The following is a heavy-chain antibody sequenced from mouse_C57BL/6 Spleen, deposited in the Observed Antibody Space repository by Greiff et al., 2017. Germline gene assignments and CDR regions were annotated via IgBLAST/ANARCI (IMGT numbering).Heavy chain of an antibody. V-gene: IGHV1-61*01. CDR2: IYPSDSET. Sequence: VQLQQPGAELVRPGSSVKLSCKASGYTFTSYWMDWVKQRPGQGLEWIGNIYPSDSETHYNQKFKDKATLTVDKSSSTAYMQLSSLTSEDSAVYYCARTGYFNWETFDYWGQGTTLTVSS. CDR1: GYTFTSYW. CDR3: ARTGYFNWETFDY. J-gene: IGHJ2*01. D-gene: IGHD4-1*02.